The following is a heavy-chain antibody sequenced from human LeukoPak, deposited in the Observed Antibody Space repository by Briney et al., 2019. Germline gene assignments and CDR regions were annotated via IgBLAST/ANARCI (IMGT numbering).Heavy chain of an antibody. Sequence: SETLSLTCTVSGYSISSGYYWGWIRQPPGKGLEWIGSIYHSGSTYYNPSLKSRVTISVDTSKNQFSLKLSSVTAADTAVYYCARGGDRSFDYWGQGTLVTVSS. D-gene: IGHD3-10*01. CDR2: IYHSGST. CDR1: GYSISSGYY. J-gene: IGHJ4*02. V-gene: IGHV4-38-2*02. CDR3: ARGGDRSFDY.